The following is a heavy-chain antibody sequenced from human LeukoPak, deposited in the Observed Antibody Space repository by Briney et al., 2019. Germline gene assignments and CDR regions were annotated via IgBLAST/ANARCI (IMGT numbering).Heavy chain of an antibody. CDR3: AKVYVHHYDSSGYIFDY. V-gene: IGHV3-23*01. Sequence: GGSLRLSCAASGFTFSSYAMSWVRQAPGKGLEWVSAISGSGGSTYYADSVKGRFTISRDNSKNTLYLQMNSLRAEDTAVYYCAKVYVHHYDSSGYIFDYWGQGTLVTVSS. CDR2: ISGSGGST. D-gene: IGHD3-22*01. CDR1: GFTFSSYA. J-gene: IGHJ4*02.